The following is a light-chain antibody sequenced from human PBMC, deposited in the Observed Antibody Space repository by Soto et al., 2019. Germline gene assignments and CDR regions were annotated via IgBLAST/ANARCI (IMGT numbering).Light chain of an antibody. CDR3: QQYDSSPWT. V-gene: IGKV3-20*01. CDR2: GAS. J-gene: IGKJ1*01. Sequence: EIVLTHSPGTLSLSPGERATLCCRASKSVSRSYLAWYQQKLGQAPRLLIYGASSRATGIPDRFSGSGSGTDFTLTISRLEPEDFAVYYCQQYDSSPWTFGQGTKVEF. CDR1: KSVSRSY.